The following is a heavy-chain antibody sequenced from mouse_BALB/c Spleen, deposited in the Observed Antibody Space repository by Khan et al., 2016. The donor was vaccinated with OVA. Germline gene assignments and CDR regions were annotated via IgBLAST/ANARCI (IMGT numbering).Heavy chain of an antibody. D-gene: IGHD1-1*01. V-gene: IGHV5-6*01. Sequence: EVELVESGGDIVKPGGSLKLSCAASGFTFSTYGMSWVRPTPDKRLEWVATVSTGGHYTYYTATVKGRFTISRDNAKNSLYLQMSSLGSEDTAIFYCARLAYYYDSEGLAYWGQGTLVTASA. CDR1: GFTFSTYG. J-gene: IGHJ3*01. CDR3: ARLAYYYDSEGLAY. CDR2: VSTGGHYT.